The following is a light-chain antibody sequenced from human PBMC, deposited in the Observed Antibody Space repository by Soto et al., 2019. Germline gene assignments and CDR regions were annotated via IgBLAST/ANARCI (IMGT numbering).Light chain of an antibody. CDR3: QQYNNWPRE. J-gene: IGKJ1*01. CDR2: GAS. V-gene: IGKV3-15*01. Sequence: EIVMTQSPATLSVSPGERATLSCRASQSVSGNLAWYQQKPGQARRLLIYGASTRATGIPARFSGSGSGTEFTLTISSLQSEDFAVYYCQQYNNWPREFGQGTKVEIK. CDR1: QSVSGN.